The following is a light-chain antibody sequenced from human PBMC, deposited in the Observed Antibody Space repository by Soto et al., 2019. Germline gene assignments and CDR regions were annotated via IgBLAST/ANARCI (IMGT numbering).Light chain of an antibody. J-gene: IGKJ1*01. V-gene: IGKV3-20*01. CDR1: RSVSSN. CDR3: LKYGRSPGWT. CDR2: AAS. Sequence: EIVMTQSPATLSVSPGERATLSCRASRSVSSNLAWYQQKPGQAPRLLIYAASSRASGIPDRFSGSGSETEFTLTISRLEPEDFAVYYCLKYGRSPGWTFGQGTKVDIK.